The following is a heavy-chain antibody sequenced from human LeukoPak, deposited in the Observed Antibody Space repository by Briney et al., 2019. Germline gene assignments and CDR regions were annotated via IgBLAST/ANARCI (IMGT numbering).Heavy chain of an antibody. V-gene: IGHV3-7*04. CDR1: GCSTGSCW. CDR3: SREFDP. CDR2: IKHDGRAE. J-gene: IGHJ5*02. Sequence: GGSLILSWEGSGCSTGSCWIAWGRKAPGNGLERVASIKHDGRAEHYVDTIKGRFTITRDNDKNSVYLQMNNLRVEDTAMDYCSREFDPWGQGTLVTVSS.